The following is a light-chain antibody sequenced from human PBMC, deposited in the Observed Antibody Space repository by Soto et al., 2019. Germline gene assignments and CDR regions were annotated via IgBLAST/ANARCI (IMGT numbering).Light chain of an antibody. CDR1: QSVSSSY. CDR2: GAS. V-gene: IGKV3-20*01. J-gene: IGKJ2*01. CDR3: QQHSSSPHT. Sequence: EIVLTQSPGTLSLSPGERATLSCRASQSVSSSYLACYQQKPGQAPRLLIYGASIRATGVPERFSGSGSGTEFTLTISSLEPEDFAAYYCQQHSSSPHTFGQGTKLEI.